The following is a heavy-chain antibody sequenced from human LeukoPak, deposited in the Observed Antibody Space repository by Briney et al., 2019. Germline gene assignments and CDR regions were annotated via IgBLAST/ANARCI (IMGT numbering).Heavy chain of an antibody. V-gene: IGHV5-51*01. D-gene: IGHD2-15*01. CDR3: ARRGGPPYCSGGLCYYDH. Sequence: GESLKISCKGSGYRFSTYWIGWVRQMPGKGLEWMGVIYPGDSDIRYRPSFQGQVTISADKSITTAYLQWSSLEASDTAMYYCARRGGPPYCSGGLCYYDHWGQGTLVTVSS. CDR2: IYPGDSDI. CDR1: GYRFSTYW. J-gene: IGHJ4*02.